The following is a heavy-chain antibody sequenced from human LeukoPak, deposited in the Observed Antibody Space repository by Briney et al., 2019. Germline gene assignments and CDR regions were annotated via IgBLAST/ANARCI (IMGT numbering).Heavy chain of an antibody. CDR2: IYYRGGT. Sequence: SETLSLTCTVSGGSISGYYWSWIRQPPGKGLEWIGYIYYRGGTNYAPSLKSRVTMSVDTAKNQFSLNLSSVTAADTAVYFCARHGDYGDWEHWGQGALVTVSS. D-gene: IGHD4-17*01. V-gene: IGHV4-59*08. CDR1: GGSISGYY. CDR3: ARHGDYGDWEH. J-gene: IGHJ4*02.